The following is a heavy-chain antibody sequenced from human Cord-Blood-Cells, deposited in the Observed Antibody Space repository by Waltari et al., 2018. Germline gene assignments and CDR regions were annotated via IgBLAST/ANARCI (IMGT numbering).Heavy chain of an antibody. CDR2: INPNSGGT. J-gene: IGHJ6*02. D-gene: IGHD1-26*01. CDR3: SLLSGSYYYYYGMDV. Sequence: QVQLVQSGAEVKKPGASVTVCCKATGYTFTGYHMHWVRQAPGQGLEWMGRINPNSGGTNYAQKFQGRVTMTRDTSISTAYMELSRLRSDDTAVYYCSLLSGSYYYYYGMDVWGQGTTVTVSS. CDR1: GYTFTGYH. V-gene: IGHV1-2*06.